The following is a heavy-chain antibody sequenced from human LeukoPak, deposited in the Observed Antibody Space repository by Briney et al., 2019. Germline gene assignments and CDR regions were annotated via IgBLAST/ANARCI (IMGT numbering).Heavy chain of an antibody. V-gene: IGHV1-69*04. CDR3: ARDSVDTAMVTYFQH. D-gene: IGHD5-18*01. J-gene: IGHJ1*01. CDR1: GGTFSSYA. CDR2: IIPILGIA. Sequence: SVKVSCTASGGTFSSYAISWVRQAPGQGLEWMGRIIPILGIANYAQKFQGRVTITADKSTSTAYMELSSLRPEDTAVYYCARDSVDTAMVTYFQHWGQGTLVTVSS.